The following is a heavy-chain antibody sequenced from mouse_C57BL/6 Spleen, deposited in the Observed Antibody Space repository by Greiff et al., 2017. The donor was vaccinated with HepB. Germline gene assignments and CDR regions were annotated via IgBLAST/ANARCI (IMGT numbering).Heavy chain of an antibody. Sequence: VQLQQSGAELVRPGASVKLSCKASGYTFTDYYINWVKQRPGQGLEWIARIYPGSGNTYYNEKFKGKATLTAEKSSSTAYMQLSSLTSEDSAVYFCARGGLDGYYSYFDYWGQGTTLTVSS. V-gene: IGHV1-76*01. CDR2: IYPGSGNT. J-gene: IGHJ2*01. CDR3: ARGGLDGYYSYFDY. D-gene: IGHD2-3*01. CDR1: GYTFTDYY.